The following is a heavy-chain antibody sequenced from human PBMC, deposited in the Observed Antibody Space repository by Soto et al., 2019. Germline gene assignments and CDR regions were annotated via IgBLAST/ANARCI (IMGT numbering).Heavy chain of an antibody. CDR1: GYNFNTFD. J-gene: IGHJ4*02. Sequence: ASVKVSCKASGYNFNTFDIYWVRQATGHGLEWMGWMNPNSGNTGYAQELRGRVTMTRNTSNTTAYMELTSLTSDDPGVYYCAGGNFRYWGQVTLVTVSS. CDR3: AGGNFRY. CDR2: MNPNSGNT. V-gene: IGHV1-8*02.